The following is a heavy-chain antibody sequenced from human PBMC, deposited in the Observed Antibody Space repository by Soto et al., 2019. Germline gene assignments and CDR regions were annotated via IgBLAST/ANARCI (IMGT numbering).Heavy chain of an antibody. V-gene: IGHV1-69*06. CDR2: IIPIFGTS. CDR3: ATGKIVVVTASHDYYYGMDV. Sequence: ASVKVSCKVSGGTFSSYAISWVRQAPGQGLEWMGGIIPIFGTSNYAQKFQGRVTITADKSKSTAYMELSSLRSEDTAVDYGATGKIVVVTASHDYYYGMDVWGQGTMVTVSS. D-gene: IGHD2-21*02. CDR1: GGTFSSYA. J-gene: IGHJ6*02.